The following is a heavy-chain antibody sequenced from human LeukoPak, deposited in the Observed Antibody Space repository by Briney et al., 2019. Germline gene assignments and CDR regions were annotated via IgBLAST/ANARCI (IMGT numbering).Heavy chain of an antibody. D-gene: IGHD6-13*01. CDR1: GDSVSSTSAA. J-gene: IGHJ4*02. V-gene: IGHV6-1*01. Sequence: PSHTLSLTCAISGDSVSSTSAAWNWIRQSPSTGLEWLGRTYYRSKGYSDYALSVRGRITVNPDTSTNQFSLQLNSVTPEDTAVYYCARYTSSWFFDSWGLGTLVTVSS. CDR3: ARYTSSWFFDS. CDR2: TYYRSKGYS.